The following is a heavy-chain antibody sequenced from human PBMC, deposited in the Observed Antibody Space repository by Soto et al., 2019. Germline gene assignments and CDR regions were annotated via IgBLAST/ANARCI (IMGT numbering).Heavy chain of an antibody. Sequence: GGSLRLSCAASGFTFNIYGMHWVRQAPDKGLEWVALISYDGSNQYYADSVKGRFTISRDNSKNTLFLQMNSLRADDTAVYCCAKDQASGQGSFDSWGQGPLVTVSS. J-gene: IGHJ4*02. CDR1: GFTFNIYG. CDR2: ISYDGSNQ. V-gene: IGHV3-30*18. CDR3: AKDQASGQGSFDS.